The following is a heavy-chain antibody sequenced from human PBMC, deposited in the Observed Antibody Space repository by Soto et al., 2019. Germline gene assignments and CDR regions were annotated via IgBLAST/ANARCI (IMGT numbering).Heavy chain of an antibody. D-gene: IGHD3-3*01. V-gene: IGHV4-59*01. CDR2: VYYFGDT. J-gene: IGHJ4*02. CDR1: GGSISHFY. CDR3: ARDFGGGWYYFDL. Sequence: PSETLSLTCTVSGGSISHFYWTWIRQPPGKGLEWIGYVYYFGDTTYNPSLKSRVTISVDTSKNQFSLKLSSVTAADTAVYYCARDFGGGWYYFDLWGKGTLVTVSS.